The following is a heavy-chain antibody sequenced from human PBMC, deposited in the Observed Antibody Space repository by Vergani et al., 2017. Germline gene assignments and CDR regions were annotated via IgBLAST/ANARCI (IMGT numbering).Heavy chain of an antibody. V-gene: IGHV1-69*08. D-gene: IGHD2-21*02. CDR1: GATFRSNT. Sequence: QVQLVQSGAEVKKPGSSVKVSCKASGATFRSNTISWVRQVPGQGLEWMGRIIPVLGKTKYAQDFQGRLTITADTPTSTAYMELTSLRSQDTAVYYCAIDPRGYGGDPEDYYYGMDVWGQGTTVTVSS. CDR3: AIDPRGYGGDPEDYYYGMDV. CDR2: IIPVLGKT. J-gene: IGHJ6*02.